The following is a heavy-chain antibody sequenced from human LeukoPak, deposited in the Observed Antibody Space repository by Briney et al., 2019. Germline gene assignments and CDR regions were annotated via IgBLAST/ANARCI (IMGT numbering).Heavy chain of an antibody. CDR1: GGSSSGYY. Sequence: SETLSLTCAVYGGSSSGYYWSWIRQPPGKGLEWIGEINHSGSTNYNPSLKSRVTISVDTSKNQFSLKLSSVTAADTAVYYCARRRRITMIVVGHFDYWGQGTLVTVSS. CDR3: ARRRRITMIVVGHFDY. V-gene: IGHV4-34*01. CDR2: INHSGST. D-gene: IGHD3-22*01. J-gene: IGHJ4*02.